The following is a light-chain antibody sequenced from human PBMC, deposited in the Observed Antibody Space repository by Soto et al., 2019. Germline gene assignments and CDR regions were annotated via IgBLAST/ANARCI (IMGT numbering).Light chain of an antibody. CDR1: QSVSNSY. Sequence: EIVLTQSPGTLSLSPGERATLPCRASQSVSNSYLAWYQQKPGQAPRLLMYGASNRATGIPDRFSGSGSGTDFTLTISRLDPEDFAVYYCQQYGTSLYTFGQGTKLEIK. V-gene: IGKV3-20*01. CDR3: QQYGTSLYT. J-gene: IGKJ2*01. CDR2: GAS.